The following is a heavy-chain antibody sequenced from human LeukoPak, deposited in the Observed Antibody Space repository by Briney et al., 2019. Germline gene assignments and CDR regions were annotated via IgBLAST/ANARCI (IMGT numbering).Heavy chain of an antibody. CDR2: IYYSGST. V-gene: IGHV4-59*01. J-gene: IGHJ4*02. CDR1: GGSISSYY. CDR3: ASSAGGAYYQTFDY. D-gene: IGHD1-26*01. Sequence: SETLSLTCAVYGGSISSYYWSWIRQPPGKGLEWIGYIYYSGSTNYNPSLKSRVTISVDTSKNQFSLRLSSVTAADTAVYYCASSAGGAYYQTFDYWGQGTLVTVSS.